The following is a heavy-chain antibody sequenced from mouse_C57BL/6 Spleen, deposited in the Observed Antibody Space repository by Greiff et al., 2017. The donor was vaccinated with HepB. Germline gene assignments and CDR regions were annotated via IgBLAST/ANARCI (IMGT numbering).Heavy chain of an antibody. CDR1: GFTFSDYG. D-gene: IGHD1-1*01. J-gene: IGHJ4*01. CDR3: ARRGYYYGSSGDAMDY. Sequence: EVQLQQSGGGLVKPGGSLKLSCAASGFTFSDYGMHWVRQAPEKGLEWVAYISSGSSTIYYADTVKGRFTISRDNAKNTLFLQMTSLRSEDTAMYYCARRGYYYGSSGDAMDYWGQGTSVTVSS. V-gene: IGHV5-17*01. CDR2: ISSGSSTI.